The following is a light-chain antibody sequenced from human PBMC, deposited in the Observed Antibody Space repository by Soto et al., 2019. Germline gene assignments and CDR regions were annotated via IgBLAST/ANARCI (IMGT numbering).Light chain of an antibody. J-gene: IGLJ1*01. V-gene: IGLV3-21*04. CDR2: YDN. CDR3: QVWDSSRDHFV. Sequence: SYEVAQPPSVSVAPGKTARDNRGRKNIGIKSVHWYQHKPGQAPVLDIYYDNDRPSGIPERFSGSNSENTATLTISRVEAGDEADYYCQVWDSSRDHFVFVTGTKVTVL. CDR1: NIGIKS.